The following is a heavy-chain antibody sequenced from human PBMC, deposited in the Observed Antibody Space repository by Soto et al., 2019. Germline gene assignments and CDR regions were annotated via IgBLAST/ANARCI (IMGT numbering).Heavy chain of an antibody. J-gene: IGHJ4*02. V-gene: IGHV4-31*03. Sequence: TSETLSLTCTVSGGSISSGGYYWSWIRQHPGEGLEWIGDIYYSVSTYYNPSLKSRVTISVDTSKNQVSLKLSSVTAADTAVYYCTRGPMVREHKKLDYWGQGTLVTVSS. D-gene: IGHD3-10*01. CDR2: IYYSVST. CDR1: GGSISSGGYY. CDR3: TRGPMVREHKKLDY.